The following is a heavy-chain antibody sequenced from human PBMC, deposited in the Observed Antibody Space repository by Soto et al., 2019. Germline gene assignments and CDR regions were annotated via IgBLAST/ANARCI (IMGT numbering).Heavy chain of an antibody. D-gene: IGHD5-12*01. V-gene: IGHV3-30*18. CDR1: GFTFSSYG. CDR3: AKDTRYSGYEFFYYGLDV. J-gene: IGHJ6*02. CDR2: ISYDGSNK. Sequence: QVQLVESGGGVVQPGRSLRLSCAASGFTFSSYGMHWVRQAPGKGLDWVAVISYDGSNKYYADSVKGRFTISRDNSKSTLYLQMNSLTAEDTAVYYCAKDTRYSGYEFFYYGLDVWGQGTTVTVSS.